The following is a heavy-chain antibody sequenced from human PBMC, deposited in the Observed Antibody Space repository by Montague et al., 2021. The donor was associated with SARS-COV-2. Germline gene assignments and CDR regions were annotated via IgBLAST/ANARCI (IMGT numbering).Heavy chain of an antibody. Sequence: CAISGDSVSSNTATWSWIRQSPSSDLERLGGTYYRSKWYHDYAISLKSRITINPDTSKNQFSLQLSSVAPEDTAVFYCARTTTRMLYPENAFDIWGQGTMVTVSS. CDR3: ARTTTRMLYPENAFDI. D-gene: IGHD2-15*01. V-gene: IGHV6-1*01. CDR1: GDSVSSNTAT. CDR2: TYYRSKWYH. J-gene: IGHJ3*02.